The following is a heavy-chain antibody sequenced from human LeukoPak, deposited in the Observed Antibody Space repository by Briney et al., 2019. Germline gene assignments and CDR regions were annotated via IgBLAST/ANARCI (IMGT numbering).Heavy chain of an antibody. D-gene: IGHD3-22*01. CDR1: GGTFSSYA. CDR3: ARAKWGYDSSGSFDY. V-gene: IGHV1-69*13. Sequence: GASVKVSCKASGGTFSSYAISWVRQAPGQGLEWMGGIIPIFGTANYAQKFQGRVTITADESTSTAYMELSSLRSEDTAVYYCARAKWGYDSSGSFDYWGQGTLVTVSS. CDR2: IIPIFGTA. J-gene: IGHJ4*02.